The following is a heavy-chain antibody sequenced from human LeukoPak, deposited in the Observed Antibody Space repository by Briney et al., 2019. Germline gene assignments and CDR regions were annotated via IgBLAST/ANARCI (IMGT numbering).Heavy chain of an antibody. Sequence: PGRSLRLSCTAPGFTLGDYAMSWVRQAPGEGRGWVGFIRSKAYGGTTEYAASVKGRFTISRDDSKSIAYLQMNSLKTEDTAVYYCTRDGYYYDSSGDKLFDYWGQGTLVTVSS. V-gene: IGHV3-49*04. CDR3: TRDGYYYDSSGDKLFDY. D-gene: IGHD3-22*01. CDR2: IRSKAYGGTT. J-gene: IGHJ4*02. CDR1: GFTLGDYA.